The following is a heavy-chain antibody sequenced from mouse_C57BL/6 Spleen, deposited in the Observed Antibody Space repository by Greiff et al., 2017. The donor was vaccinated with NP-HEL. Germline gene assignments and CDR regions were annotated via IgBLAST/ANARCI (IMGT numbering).Heavy chain of an antibody. Sequence: QFQLQQPGAELVMPGASVKLSCKASGYTFTSYWMHWVKQRPGQGLEWIGEIDPSDSYTNYNQKFKGKSTLTVDKSSSTAYMQLSSLTSEDSAVYYCARWDLTGYFDVWGTGTTVTVSS. V-gene: IGHV1-69*01. J-gene: IGHJ1*03. D-gene: IGHD4-1*01. CDR3: ARWDLTGYFDV. CDR2: IDPSDSYT. CDR1: GYTFTSYW.